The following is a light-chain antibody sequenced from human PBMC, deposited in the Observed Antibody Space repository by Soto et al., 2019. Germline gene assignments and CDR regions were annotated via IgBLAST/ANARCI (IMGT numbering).Light chain of an antibody. CDR1: QSISSW. Sequence: DIQMTQSPSSLSASVGDRVSITCRASQSISSWLAWYQQKPGKAPKLLIFDTFSLESGVPSRFSGSRSGTEFTLTISSPQPDDYATYFCQQYNSYSPLTFGGGTKVEIK. CDR3: QQYNSYSPLT. V-gene: IGKV1-5*01. J-gene: IGKJ4*01. CDR2: DTF.